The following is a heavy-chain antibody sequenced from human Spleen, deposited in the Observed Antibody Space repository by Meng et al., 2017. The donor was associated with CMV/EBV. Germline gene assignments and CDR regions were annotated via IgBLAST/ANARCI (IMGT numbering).Heavy chain of an antibody. J-gene: IGHJ6*02. V-gene: IGHV3-23*01. CDR3: ARVAAAGRGMDV. CDR2: ISGSGGST. Sequence: GESLKISCAASGFTFSSYAMHWVRQAPGKGLEWVSAISGSGGSTYYADSVKGRFTISRDNSKNTLYLQMNSLRAEDTAVYYCARVAAAGRGMDVWGPGTTVTVSS. D-gene: IGHD6-13*01. CDR1: GFTFSSYA.